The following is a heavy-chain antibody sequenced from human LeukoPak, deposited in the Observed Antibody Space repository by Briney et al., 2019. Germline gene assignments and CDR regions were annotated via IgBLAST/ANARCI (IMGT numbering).Heavy chain of an antibody. CDR1: GGSISSGGYS. CDR3: ARPSRYSYVLDY. CDR2: IYYSGST. D-gene: IGHD5-18*01. V-gene: IGHV4-30-4*07. Sequence: SETLSLTCAVSGGSISSGGYSWSWIRQPPGKGLEWIGYIYYSGSTYYNPSLKSRVTISVDTSKNQFSLKLSSVTAADTAVYYCARPSRYSYVLDYWGQGTLVTVSS. J-gene: IGHJ4*02.